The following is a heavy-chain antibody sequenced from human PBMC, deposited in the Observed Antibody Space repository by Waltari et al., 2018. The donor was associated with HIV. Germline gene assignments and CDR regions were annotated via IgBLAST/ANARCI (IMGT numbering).Heavy chain of an antibody. CDR3: AKGGTSGYTFGFGR. CDR1: GFTFSSYW. CDR2: INSEGSIT. J-gene: IGHJ1*01. V-gene: IGHV3-74*01. D-gene: IGHD5-18*01. Sequence: EVQLVESGGGLVQPGGSLRLSCAASGFTFSSYWMHWVRQAPGKGLVGVSRINSEGSITSHADSVKGRFTISRDNARNTLYLQMNSLGAEDTAMYYCAKGGTSGYTFGFGRWGQGTLVTVSS.